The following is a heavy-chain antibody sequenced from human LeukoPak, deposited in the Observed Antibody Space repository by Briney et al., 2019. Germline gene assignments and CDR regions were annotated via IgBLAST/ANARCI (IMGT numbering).Heavy chain of an antibody. D-gene: IGHD4-23*01. CDR2: ISSSSSYI. V-gene: IGHV3-21*01. J-gene: IGHJ3*02. CDR1: GFTFDDYT. CDR3: AREIQTSVVASAFDI. Sequence: KAGGSLRLSCAASGFTFDDYTMHWVRQAPGKGLEWVSSISSSSSYIYYADSLKGRFTISRDNAKNSLYLQMNSLRAEDTAVYYCAREIQTSVVASAFDIWGQGTMVTVSS.